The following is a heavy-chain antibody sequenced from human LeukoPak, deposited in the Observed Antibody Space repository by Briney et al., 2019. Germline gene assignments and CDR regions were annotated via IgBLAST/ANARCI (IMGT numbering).Heavy chain of an antibody. D-gene: IGHD3-3*01. CDR3: ARSAYDFWSGYSTYFDY. Sequence: ASVKVSCKASGYTFTGYYMHWVRQAPGQGLEWMGWINPNSGGTNYAQKFQGRVTMTRDTSISTAYMELSRLGSDDTAEYYCARSAYDFWSGYSTYFDYWGQGTLVTVSS. V-gene: IGHV1-2*02. J-gene: IGHJ4*02. CDR2: INPNSGGT. CDR1: GYTFTGYY.